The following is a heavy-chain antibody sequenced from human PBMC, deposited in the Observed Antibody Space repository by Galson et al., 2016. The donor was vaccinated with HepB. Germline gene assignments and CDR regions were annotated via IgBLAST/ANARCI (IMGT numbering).Heavy chain of an antibody. CDR2: SYGDGST. J-gene: IGHJ4*02. CDR1: GFIVSNDY. CDR3: SRLYFGSGGAVDY. D-gene: IGHD3-10*01. Sequence: SLRLSCAASGFIVSNDYMNWVRQAPGKGLEWLSVSYGDGSTYYAESVRGRFTISRDNSKNSVFLQMNSLRAEDTAVYYWSRLYFGSGGAVDYWGQGTLVTVSS. V-gene: IGHV3-53*01.